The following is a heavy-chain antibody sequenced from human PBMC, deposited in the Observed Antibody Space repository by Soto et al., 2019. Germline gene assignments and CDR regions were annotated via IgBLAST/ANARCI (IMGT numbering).Heavy chain of an antibody. D-gene: IGHD4-17*01. CDR3: ARGEATKRAVTTYSAMDV. Sequence: QVQLVQSGAEVKKPGSSVKVSCKASGGSLSNYGISWVRQAPGQGLEWMGAIIPVFGTPNYAQKFQARVTVXAXXSTTTVYMEVRSLTSEDTAVYYCARGEATKRAVTTYSAMDVWGQGTTVTVSS. CDR2: IIPVFGTP. CDR1: GGSLSNYG. V-gene: IGHV1-69*01. J-gene: IGHJ6*02.